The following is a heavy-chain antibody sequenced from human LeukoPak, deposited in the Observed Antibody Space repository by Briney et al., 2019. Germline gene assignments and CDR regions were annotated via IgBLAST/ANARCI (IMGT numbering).Heavy chain of an antibody. CDR1: GYTFTSYG. CDR2: ISAYNGNT. D-gene: IGHD6-19*01. J-gene: IGHJ4*02. Sequence: ASVKVSCKASGYTFTSYGINWVRRAPGQGLEWMGWISAYNGNTKHAQKLQGRVTMTTDTSTSTAYMELRSLRSDDTAVYYCARAGITSGWVQNMDYWGQGTLVTVSS. V-gene: IGHV1-18*01. CDR3: ARAGITSGWVQNMDY.